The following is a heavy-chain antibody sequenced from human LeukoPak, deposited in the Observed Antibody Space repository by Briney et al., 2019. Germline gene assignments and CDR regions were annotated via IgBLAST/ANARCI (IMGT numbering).Heavy chain of an antibody. CDR3: ARRAQSGSGWYSSDY. V-gene: IGHV3-30*03. CDR1: GFTFSNYG. D-gene: IGHD6-19*01. CDR2: ISFDGSNK. Sequence: GGSLRLSCAASGFTFSNYGMHWVRQAPGKGLEWVAFISFDGSNKYYEESVKGRFTISRDNSKNTVYLQMNSLRAEDTAAYYCARRAQSGSGWYSSDYWGQGTLVTVSS. J-gene: IGHJ4*02.